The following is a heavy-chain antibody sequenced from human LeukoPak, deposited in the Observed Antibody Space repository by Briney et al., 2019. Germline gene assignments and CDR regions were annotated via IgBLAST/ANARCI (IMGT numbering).Heavy chain of an antibody. CDR1: GFTFSSYA. J-gene: IGHJ4*02. CDR3: AKGVRSSGSYGVDY. V-gene: IGHV3-23*01. Sequence: GGSLRLSCAASGFTFSSYAMTWVRQAPGKGLEWVSVIGGSGGGTHYADSVKGRFTISRDNSQNTLYLQMNSLRVEDTAVYYCAKGVRSSGSYGVDYWGQGTLVTVSS. D-gene: IGHD5-18*01. CDR2: IGGSGGGT.